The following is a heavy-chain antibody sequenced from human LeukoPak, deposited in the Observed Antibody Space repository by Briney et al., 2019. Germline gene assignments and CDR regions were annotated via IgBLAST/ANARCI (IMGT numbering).Heavy chain of an antibody. D-gene: IGHD3-10*01. Sequence: PSETLSLTCTVSGGSISSYYWSWIRQPPGKGLEWIGYIYYSGSTNYNPSLKSRVTISVDTSKNQFSLKLSSVTAADTAVYYCARRRPANMVRGVRLALDIWGQGTMVTVSS. CDR1: GGSISSYY. CDR2: IYYSGST. J-gene: IGHJ3*02. CDR3: ARRRPANMVRGVRLALDI. V-gene: IGHV4-59*01.